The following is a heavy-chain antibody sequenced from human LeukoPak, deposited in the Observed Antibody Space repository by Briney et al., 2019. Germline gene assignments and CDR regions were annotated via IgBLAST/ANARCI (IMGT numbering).Heavy chain of an antibody. V-gene: IGHV3-23*01. CDR2: ISSGDRT. J-gene: IGHJ4*02. CDR1: GFTFSSYA. Sequence: GGSLRLSCAASGFTFSSYAMNWVRQAPGKGLEWVAGISSGDRTFHAESVKGRFTISRDKSKDTLYLQMNSLRAEDTAVYYCAKRRDGYTQYWGQGTLVTVSS. D-gene: IGHD5-24*01. CDR3: AKRRDGYTQY.